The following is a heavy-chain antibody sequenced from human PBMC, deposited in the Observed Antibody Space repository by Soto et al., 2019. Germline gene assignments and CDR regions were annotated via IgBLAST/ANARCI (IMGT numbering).Heavy chain of an antibody. J-gene: IGHJ6*02. CDR1: GGSISSSNW. D-gene: IGHD2-15*01. Sequence: QVQLQESGPGLVKPSGTLSLTCAVSGGSISSSNWWSWVRQPPGEGLEWIGEIYHSGSTNYNPSLKCPVTISVDKSKNQFSLKLSAVTAADTAVYYCARVIVPWTGTVGYGMDVWGQGTTVTVSS. CDR3: ARVIVPWTGTVGYGMDV. CDR2: IYHSGST. V-gene: IGHV4-4*02.